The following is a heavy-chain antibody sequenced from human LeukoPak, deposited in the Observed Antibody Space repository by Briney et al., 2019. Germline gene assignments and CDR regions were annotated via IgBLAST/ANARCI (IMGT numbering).Heavy chain of an antibody. V-gene: IGHV4-59*01. CDR2: IYYSGST. CDR3: ATTLSSRWDNWFDP. Sequence: SETLSLTCTVSGGSISTYYWSWIRQPPGKGLEWIGYIYYSGSTNYNPPLKSRVTISVDTSKNQFSLKLSSVTAADTAVYYCATTLSSRWDNWFDPWGQGNLVTVSS. CDR1: GGSISTYY. D-gene: IGHD6-13*01. J-gene: IGHJ5*02.